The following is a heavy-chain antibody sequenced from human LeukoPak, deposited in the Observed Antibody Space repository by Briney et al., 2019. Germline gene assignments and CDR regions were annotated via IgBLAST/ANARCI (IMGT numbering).Heavy chain of an antibody. V-gene: IGHV3-23*01. CDR1: GFTLSSYE. D-gene: IGHD5-18*01. CDR2: IDYSGGST. Sequence: GGSLRLSCTVSGFTLSSYEMSWIRQAPGKGLEWVSSIDYSGGSTYYADSVKGRFTISRDNAKNSLYLQMNSLRAEDTAVYYCARDGYRDYYYYYMDVWGKGTTVTVSS. J-gene: IGHJ6*03. CDR3: ARDGYRDYYYYYMDV.